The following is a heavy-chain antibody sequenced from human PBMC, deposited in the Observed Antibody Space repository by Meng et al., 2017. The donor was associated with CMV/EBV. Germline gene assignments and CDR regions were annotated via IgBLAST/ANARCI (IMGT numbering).Heavy chain of an antibody. D-gene: IGHD3-3*01. J-gene: IGHJ4*02. Sequence: GGSLRLSCAASGFTFSNDWMSWVRQAPGKGLEWVGRIKSKTDGGTTDYAAPVKGRFTISRDDSKNTLYLQMNSLKTEDTAVYYCTTDPLLETRFLEWLLYAPFDYWGQGTLVTVSS. V-gene: IGHV3-15*01. CDR2: IKSKTDGGTT. CDR3: TTDPLLETRFLEWLLYAPFDY. CDR1: GFTFSNDW.